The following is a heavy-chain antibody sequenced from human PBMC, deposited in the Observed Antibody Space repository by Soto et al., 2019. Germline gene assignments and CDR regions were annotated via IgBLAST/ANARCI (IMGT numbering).Heavy chain of an antibody. Sequence: QVQLVQSGAEVKKPGASVKVSCKASGYSFTSYYMYWVRQAPGQGLEWVGVINPSVGSTNYAQKFQGRVTMTRDKSTSTVYMELSSLRSEDPAMYYCARDQAGSSHWIDPWGRGPLVTVSS. J-gene: IGHJ5*02. CDR2: INPSVGST. CDR1: GYSFTSYY. CDR3: ARDQAGSSHWIDP. V-gene: IGHV1-46*01.